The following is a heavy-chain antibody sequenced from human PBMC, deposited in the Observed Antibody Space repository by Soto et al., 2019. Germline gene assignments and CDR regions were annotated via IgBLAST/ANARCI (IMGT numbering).Heavy chain of an antibody. V-gene: IGHV3-48*01. J-gene: IGHJ4*02. CDR2: ISRSSSTI. CDR3: ARDLAGGIHAY. CDR1: GFTLSRYS. D-gene: IGHD6-13*01. Sequence: EVQLVESGGGLVQPGGSLRLSCVASGFTLSRYSMNWVRQAPGKGLEWVSYISRSSSTIYYADSVKGRFTISRDNAENSLYLQMNSLRAEDTAVYYWARDLAGGIHAYWGQGTRVTVSS.